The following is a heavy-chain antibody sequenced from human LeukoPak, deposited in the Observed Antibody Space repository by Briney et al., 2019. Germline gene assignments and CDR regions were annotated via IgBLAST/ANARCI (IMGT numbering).Heavy chain of an antibody. V-gene: IGHV4-30-2*03. CDR3: ARRPTRDCSSTSCYQDAFDI. Sequence: SETLSLTFAVSGGSISSGGYSWSWIRQPPGKGLEWIGSIYYSGSTYYNPSLKSRVTISVDTCKNQFSLKLSSVTAADTAVYYCARRPTRDCSSTSCYQDAFDIWGQGTMVTVSS. CDR2: IYYSGST. CDR1: GGSISSGGYS. D-gene: IGHD2-2*01. J-gene: IGHJ3*02.